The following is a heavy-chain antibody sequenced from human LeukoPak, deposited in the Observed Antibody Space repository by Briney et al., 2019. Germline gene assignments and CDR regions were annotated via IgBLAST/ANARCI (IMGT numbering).Heavy chain of an antibody. CDR1: GFTFDDYA. D-gene: IGHD4-17*01. Sequence: GGSLRLSCAASGFTFDDYAMHWVRQAPGKGLEWVSGISWNSGSIGYADSVKGRFTISRDNAKNSLYLQMNSLRAEDTALYYCAKDEGFMTTVTTSYFDYWGQGTLVTVSS. CDR3: AKDEGFMTTVTTSYFDY. J-gene: IGHJ4*02. V-gene: IGHV3-9*01. CDR2: ISWNSGSI.